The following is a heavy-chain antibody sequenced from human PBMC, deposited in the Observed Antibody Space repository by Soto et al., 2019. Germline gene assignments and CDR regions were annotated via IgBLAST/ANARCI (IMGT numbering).Heavy chain of an antibody. V-gene: IGHV3-33*01. CDR2: IWYDGSNK. CDR1: GFTFSSYG. D-gene: IGHD2-2*01. CDR3: ARGGYQLRYFDY. J-gene: IGHJ4*02. Sequence: QVQLVESGGGVVQPGRSLRLSCAASGFTFSSYGMHWVRQAPGKGLEWVAVIWYDGSNKYYADSVKGRFTISRDNSKNTLYLQMNSLRAEDTAVYYCARGGYQLRYFDYWGQGTLVPVSS.